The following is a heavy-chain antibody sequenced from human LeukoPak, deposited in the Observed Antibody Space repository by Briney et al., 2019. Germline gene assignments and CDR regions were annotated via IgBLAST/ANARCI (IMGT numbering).Heavy chain of an antibody. V-gene: IGHV3-33*01. CDR2: IWYDGSNK. CDR3: ARDVGVGYFDY. Sequence: PGGSLRLSCAASGFTFSSYGMHWVRQAPGKGLEWVAVIWYDGSNKYYADSVKGRFTISRDNSKNTLYLQMNSLRAEDTAVYCCARDVGVGYFDYWGQGTLVTVSS. J-gene: IGHJ4*02. D-gene: IGHD2-15*01. CDR1: GFTFSSYG.